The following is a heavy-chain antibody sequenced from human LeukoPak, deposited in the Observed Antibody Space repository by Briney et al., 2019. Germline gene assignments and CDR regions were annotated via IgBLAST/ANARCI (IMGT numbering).Heavy chain of an antibody. CDR2: ITAYNGNR. Sequence: XXXXRQAPGQGLEWMGWITAYNGNRLYAQRFQGRITLTTDTSTSTSYMELRSLEYDDTAIYYCARDNDKVVDHWGQGTLVTVSS. CDR3: ARDNDKVVDH. V-gene: IGHV1-18*01. D-gene: IGHD1-1*01. J-gene: IGHJ4*01.